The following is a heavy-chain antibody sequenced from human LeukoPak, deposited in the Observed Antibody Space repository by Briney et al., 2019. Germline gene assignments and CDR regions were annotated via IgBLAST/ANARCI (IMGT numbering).Heavy chain of an antibody. Sequence: ASVKVSCKASGYTFTSYGISWVRQAPGQGLEWMGWISAYNGNTNYAQKLQGRVTMTTDTSTSTAYMELRSLGSDDTAVYYCARVSDIVATILETDFDYWGQGTLVTVSS. CDR1: GYTFTSYG. V-gene: IGHV1-18*01. CDR3: ARVSDIVATILETDFDY. CDR2: ISAYNGNT. D-gene: IGHD5-12*01. J-gene: IGHJ4*02.